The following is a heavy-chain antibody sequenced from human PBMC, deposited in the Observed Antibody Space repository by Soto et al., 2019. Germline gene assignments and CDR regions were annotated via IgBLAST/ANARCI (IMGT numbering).Heavy chain of an antibody. J-gene: IGHJ6*02. CDR2: ISAYNGNT. CDR1: GYAFTRYG. CDR3: ARDSGYDFWSGYLCEYYYYYYGMDV. D-gene: IGHD3-3*01. Sequence: ASVKVSCKASGYAFTRYGSSWGRQAPEKGLEWMGWISAYNGNTNYAQKLQGRVTMTTDTSTSTAYMELRSLRSDDTAVYYCARDSGYDFWSGYLCEYYYYYYGMDVWGQGTTVTVSS. V-gene: IGHV1-18*04.